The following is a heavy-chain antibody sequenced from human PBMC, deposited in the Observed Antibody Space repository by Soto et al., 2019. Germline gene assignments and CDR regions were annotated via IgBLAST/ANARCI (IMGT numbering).Heavy chain of an antibody. J-gene: IGHJ5*01. D-gene: IGHD3-22*01. Sequence: QAGGSLRLSCAASGFTFDDYNMHWVRQAPGKGLEWVSLISRDGTNTNYAESVKGRFTISRDNSKNSLYLQMNSLRTEDTDLYYCVKETYDYDASSYYPLGSWGHGTLVTVSP. CDR1: GFTFDDYN. CDR2: ISRDGTNT. V-gene: IGHV3-43*01. CDR3: VKETYDYDASSYYPLGS.